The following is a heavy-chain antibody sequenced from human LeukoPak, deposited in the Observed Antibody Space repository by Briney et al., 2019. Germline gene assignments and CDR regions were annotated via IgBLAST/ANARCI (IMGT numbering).Heavy chain of an antibody. CDR2: ISYDGSNK. Sequence: GRSLRLSCAASGFTFSSYAMHWVRQAPGRGLEWVAVISYDGSNKYYADSVKGRFTISRDNSKNTLYLQMNSLRAEDTAVYYCAREPSYSSSWYFDYWGQGTLVTVSS. D-gene: IGHD6-13*01. V-gene: IGHV3-30-3*01. J-gene: IGHJ4*02. CDR3: AREPSYSSSWYFDY. CDR1: GFTFSSYA.